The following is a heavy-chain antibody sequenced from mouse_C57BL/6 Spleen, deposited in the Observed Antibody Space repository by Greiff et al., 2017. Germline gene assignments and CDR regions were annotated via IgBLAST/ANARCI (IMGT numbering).Heavy chain of an antibody. CDR2: ISSGSSTI. CDR1: GFTFSDYG. CDR3: ARGEYDEGYFDV. Sequence: EVQGVESGGGLVKPGGSLKLSCAASGFTFSDYGMHWVRQAPEQGLEWVAYISSGSSTISYADTVTGRFTISRDNAKNTLFLQMTSLWSEDTAMYYCARGEYDEGYFDVWGTGTTVTVSS. V-gene: IGHV5-17*01. J-gene: IGHJ1*03. D-gene: IGHD2-14*01.